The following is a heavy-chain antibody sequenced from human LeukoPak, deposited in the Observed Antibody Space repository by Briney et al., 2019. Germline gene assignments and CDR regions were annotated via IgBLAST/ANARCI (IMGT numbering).Heavy chain of an antibody. D-gene: IGHD2-2*01. J-gene: IGHJ5*02. CDR2: IYHSGST. V-gene: IGHV4-4*02. CDR3: ARSLGYCSSTSCQGSWFDP. CDR1: GFTFSKAW. Sequence: GSLRLSCAVSGFTFSKAWMSWVRQPPGKGLEWIGEIYHSGSTNYNPSLKSRVTISVDTSKNQFSLKLSSVTAADTAVYYCARSLGYCSSTSCQGSWFDPWGQGTLVTVSS.